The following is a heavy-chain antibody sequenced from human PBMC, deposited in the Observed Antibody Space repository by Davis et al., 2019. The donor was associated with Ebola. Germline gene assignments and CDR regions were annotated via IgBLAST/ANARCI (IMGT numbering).Heavy chain of an antibody. D-gene: IGHD7-27*01. V-gene: IGHV3-74*01. CDR2: INTDSSSA. CDR1: GFTLSSYW. CDR3: VRSPSNWGLH. J-gene: IGHJ4*02. Sequence: GESLKISCAASGFTLSSYWMHWVRQAPGKGLVWVSRINTDSSSAIYADSVRGRFTISRDNAKNTLYLQMNSLRAEDTAVYYCVRSPSNWGLHWGQGTLVTVSS.